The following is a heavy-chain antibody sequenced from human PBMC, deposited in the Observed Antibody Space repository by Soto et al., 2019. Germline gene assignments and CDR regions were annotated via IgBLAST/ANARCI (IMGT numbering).Heavy chain of an antibody. Sequence: SETLSLTCAVYGGSFSGYYWSWIRQPPGKGLEWIGEINHSGSTNYNPSLKSRVTISVDTSKNQFSLKLSSVTAADTAVYYCARGSGNWFDPWGQGTLVTVPQ. D-gene: IGHD3-10*01. CDR1: GGSFSGYY. J-gene: IGHJ5*02. V-gene: IGHV4-34*01. CDR2: INHSGST. CDR3: ARGSGNWFDP.